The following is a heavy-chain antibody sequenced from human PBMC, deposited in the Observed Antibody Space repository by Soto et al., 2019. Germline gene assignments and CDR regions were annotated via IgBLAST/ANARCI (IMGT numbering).Heavy chain of an antibody. J-gene: IGHJ4*02. CDR2: ISGSGGNT. Sequence: EVQLLESGGGLVQPGGSLRLSCAASGFTFSSYAMSWVRQAPGKGREWVSAISGSGGNTYYADSVKGRFTISRDNSKNTLFLQMNSLRADDTAVYFCANYLTAVGATSPFDYWGQGTLVTVSS. D-gene: IGHD1-26*01. CDR1: GFTFSSYA. V-gene: IGHV3-23*01. CDR3: ANYLTAVGATSPFDY.